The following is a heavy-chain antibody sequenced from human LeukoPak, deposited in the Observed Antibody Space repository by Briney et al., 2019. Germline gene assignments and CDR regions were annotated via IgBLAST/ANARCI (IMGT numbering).Heavy chain of an antibody. CDR2: ISAYNGNT. J-gene: IGHJ6*02. CDR3: ARNPYGMDV. CDR1: GYTFTSYG. Sequence: ASVKVSCTASGYTFTSYGISWVRQAPGQGLEWMGWISAYNGNTNYAQKLQGRVTMTTDTSTSTAHMELRSLRSDDTAVYYCARNPYGMDVWGQGTTVTVSS. D-gene: IGHD3-16*01. V-gene: IGHV1-18*01.